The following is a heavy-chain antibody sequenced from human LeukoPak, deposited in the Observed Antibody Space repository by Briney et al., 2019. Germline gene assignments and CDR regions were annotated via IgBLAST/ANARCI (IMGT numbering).Heavy chain of an antibody. Sequence: QPGGSLRLSCAASGFTFSRFPMHWVRQAPGKGLEYVSAISSDGGATYYANSVKGRFTISRDNSKNTLYLQMGSLRAEDTAVYYCAKTNLGYCSSTSCYGNDYWGQGTLVTVSS. CDR2: ISSDGGAT. V-gene: IGHV3-64*01. J-gene: IGHJ4*02. D-gene: IGHD2-2*01. CDR3: AKTNLGYCSSTSCYGNDY. CDR1: GFTFSRFP.